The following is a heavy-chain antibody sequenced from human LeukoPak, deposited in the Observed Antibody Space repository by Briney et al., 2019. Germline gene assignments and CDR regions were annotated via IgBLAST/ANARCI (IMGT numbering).Heavy chain of an antibody. J-gene: IGHJ3*02. CDR3: ASPGLGYCSGGSCYSEAFDI. CDR2: IIPIFGTA. D-gene: IGHD2-15*01. V-gene: IGHV1-69*06. Sequence: IRGVGESSEQGLEWMGGIIPIFGTANYAQKFQGRVTITADKSTSTAYMELSSLRSEDTAVYYCASPGLGYCSGGSCYSEAFDIWGQGTMVTVSS.